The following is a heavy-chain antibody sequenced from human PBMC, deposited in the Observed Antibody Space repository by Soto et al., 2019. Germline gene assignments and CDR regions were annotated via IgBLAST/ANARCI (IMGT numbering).Heavy chain of an antibody. CDR3: ARAARAGIAAPSVDY. J-gene: IGHJ4*02. Sequence: ASVKVSCKASGYTFTSYYMHWVRQAPGQGLEWMGIINPSGGSTSYAQKFQGRVTMTRDTSTSTVYMELSSLRSEDTAVYYCARAARAGIAAPSVDYWGQGSLVTVPS. CDR1: GYTFTSYY. D-gene: IGHD6-6*01. V-gene: IGHV1-46*03. CDR2: INPSGGST.